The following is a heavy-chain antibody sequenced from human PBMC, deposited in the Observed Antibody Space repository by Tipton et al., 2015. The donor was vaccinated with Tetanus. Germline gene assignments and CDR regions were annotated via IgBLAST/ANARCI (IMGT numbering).Heavy chain of an antibody. D-gene: IGHD3-16*01. CDR3: ASWAGDQGPWVY. Sequence: SLRLSCVDSGFTFSGYWMSWVRQAPGEGLAWVANINQDGSGKYYVDSLKDRFTISRDNTKNSLYLQMNSLRAEDTAVYYCASWAGDQGPWVYWGQGTLVTVSS. CDR1: GFTFSGYW. V-gene: IGHV3-7*01. CDR2: INQDGSGK. J-gene: IGHJ4*02.